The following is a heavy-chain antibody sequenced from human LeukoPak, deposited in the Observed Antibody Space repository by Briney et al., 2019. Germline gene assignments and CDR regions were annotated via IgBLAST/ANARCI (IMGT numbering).Heavy chain of an antibody. CDR1: GFTFSSYA. J-gene: IGHJ4*02. Sequence: GGSLRLSCAASGFTFSSYAMHWVRQAPGKGLEWVAVISYDGSNKYYADSVKGRFTISRDNSKNTLYLQMNSLRAEDTAVYYCAKPGSSGWYQIDYFDYWGQGTLVTVSS. D-gene: IGHD6-19*01. V-gene: IGHV3-30-3*02. CDR2: ISYDGSNK. CDR3: AKPGSSGWYQIDYFDY.